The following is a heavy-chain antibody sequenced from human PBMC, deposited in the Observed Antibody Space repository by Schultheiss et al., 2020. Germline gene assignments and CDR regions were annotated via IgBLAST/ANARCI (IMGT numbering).Heavy chain of an antibody. V-gene: IGHV3-21*01. J-gene: IGHJ6*03. Sequence: GESLKISCAASGFTFSSYSMNWVRQAPGKGLEWVSSISSSSSYIYYADSVKGRFTISRDNAKNSLYLQMNSLRAEDTAVYYCARGIADIVVVAHSYYYYYMDVWGKGTTVTVSS. CDR1: GFTFSSYS. CDR2: ISSSSSYI. D-gene: IGHD2-2*01. CDR3: ARGIADIVVVAHSYYYYYMDV.